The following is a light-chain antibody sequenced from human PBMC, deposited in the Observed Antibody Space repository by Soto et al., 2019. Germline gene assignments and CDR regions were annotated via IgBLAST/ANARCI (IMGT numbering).Light chain of an antibody. Sequence: QSALTQPASVSGSPGQSITISCNGTSSDVGGSNYVSWYQQHPGKAPKLIISDVSYRPSGVSNRFSGSKSGNTASLTISGLQVEDEADYYCSSYTSSSTYVFGTGTKLTVL. CDR3: SSYTSSSTYV. CDR1: SSDVGGSNY. V-gene: IGLV2-14*01. CDR2: DVS. J-gene: IGLJ1*01.